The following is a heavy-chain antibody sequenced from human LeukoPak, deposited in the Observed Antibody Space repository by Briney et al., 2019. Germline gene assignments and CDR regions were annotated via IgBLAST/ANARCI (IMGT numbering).Heavy chain of an antibody. D-gene: IGHD6-6*01. V-gene: IGHV4-59*01. CDR2: IYYSGST. CDR3: ARELVPGFDY. CDR1: GGSISSYY. Sequence: SETLSLTCTVSGGSISSYYWSWIRQPPGKGLEWIGYIYYSGSTNYNPSLKSRVTISVDTSKNQFSLKLSSVTAADTAVISCARELVPGFDYWGQGTLVTVSS. J-gene: IGHJ4*02.